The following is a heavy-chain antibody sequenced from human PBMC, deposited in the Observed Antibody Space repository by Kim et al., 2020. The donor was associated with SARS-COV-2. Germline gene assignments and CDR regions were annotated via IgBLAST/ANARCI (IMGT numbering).Heavy chain of an antibody. V-gene: IGHV4-61*01. CDR1: GGSVSSGSYY. Sequence: SETLSLTCTVSGGSVSSGSYYWSWIRQPPGKGLEWIGYIYYSGSTNYNPSLKSRVTISVDTSKNQFSLKLSSVTAADTAVYYCAGLNVVVTAIHYYYYGMDVWGQGTTVTVSS. CDR2: IYYSGST. J-gene: IGHJ6*02. D-gene: IGHD2-21*02. CDR3: AGLNVVVTAIHYYYYGMDV.